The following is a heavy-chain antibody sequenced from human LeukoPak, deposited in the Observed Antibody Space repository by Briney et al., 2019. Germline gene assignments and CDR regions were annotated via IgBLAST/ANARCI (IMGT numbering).Heavy chain of an antibody. CDR2: IYYSGST. CDR1: GGSISSYY. J-gene: IGHJ6*02. CDR3: ARGYGYNPH. D-gene: IGHD5-24*01. Sequence: PSETLSLTCTVSGGSISSYYWSRIRQPPGKGLEWIGYIYYSGSTNYNPSLKSRVTISVDTSKNQFSLKLSSVTAADTAVYYCARGYGYNPHWGQGTTVTVSS. V-gene: IGHV4-59*01.